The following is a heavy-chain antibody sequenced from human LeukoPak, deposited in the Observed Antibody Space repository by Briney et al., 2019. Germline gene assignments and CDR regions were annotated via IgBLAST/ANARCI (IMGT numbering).Heavy chain of an antibody. V-gene: IGHV3-48*03. Sequence: GGSLRLSCAASGFTFSSYEMSWVRQAPGKGLEWVSYISSSASTVYYADSVKGRFTISRDNAKNSLYLQMNSLRAEDTAVYYCARALCSGGSCKFDPWGQGTLVTVSS. J-gene: IGHJ5*02. CDR1: GFTFSSYE. D-gene: IGHD2-15*01. CDR2: ISSSASTV. CDR3: ARALCSGGSCKFDP.